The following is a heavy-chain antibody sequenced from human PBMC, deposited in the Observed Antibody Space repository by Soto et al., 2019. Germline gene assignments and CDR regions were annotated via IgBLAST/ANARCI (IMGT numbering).Heavy chain of an antibody. D-gene: IGHD6-19*01. V-gene: IGHV4-4*02. J-gene: IGHJ5*02. CDR1: GGSISSSNW. CDR2: IYHSGST. Sequence: PSETLSLTCAVSGGSISSSNWWSWVRQPPGKGLEWIGEIYHSGSTNYNPSLKSRVTISVDKSKNQFSLKLSSVTAADTAVYYCARTKQLIAVADHNWFDPWGQGTLVTVS. CDR3: ARTKQLIAVADHNWFDP.